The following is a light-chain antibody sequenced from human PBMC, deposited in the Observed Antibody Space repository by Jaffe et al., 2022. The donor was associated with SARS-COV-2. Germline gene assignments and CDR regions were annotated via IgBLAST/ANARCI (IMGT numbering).Light chain of an antibody. CDR1: SSDVGAYNY. V-gene: IGLV2-14*01. Sequence: QSALTQPASVSGSPGQSITISCTGTSSDVGAYNYVSWYQHHPGKAPKLMIYDVSNRPSGVPDRFSGSKSGNTASLTISGLQAEDEADYYCSSYTSSGLMVFGGGTKLTVL. J-gene: IGLJ2*01. CDR3: SSYTSSGLMV. CDR2: DVS.